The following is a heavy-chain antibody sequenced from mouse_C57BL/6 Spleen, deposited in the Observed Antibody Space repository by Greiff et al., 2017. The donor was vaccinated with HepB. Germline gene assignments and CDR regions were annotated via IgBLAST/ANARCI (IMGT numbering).Heavy chain of an antibody. V-gene: IGHV5-17*01. CDR3: EREAAQAKGWFAY. J-gene: IGHJ3*01. D-gene: IGHD3-2*02. CDR2: ISSGSSTI. CDR1: GFTFSDYG. Sequence: EVKLMESGGGLVKPGGSLKLSCAASGFTFSDYGMHWVRQAPEKGLEWVAYISSGSSTIYYADTVKGRFTISRDNAKNTLFLQMTSLRSEDTAMYDCEREAAQAKGWFAYWGQGTLVTVSA.